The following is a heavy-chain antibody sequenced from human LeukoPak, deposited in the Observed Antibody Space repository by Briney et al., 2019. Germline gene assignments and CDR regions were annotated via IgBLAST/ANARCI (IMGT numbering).Heavy chain of an antibody. D-gene: IGHD2-2*01. CDR1: GFTFSDYY. Sequence: GGSLRLSCAASGFTFSDYYMSWIRQAPGKGLEWVSYISSSGSTIYYADSVKGRFTISRDNAKNSLYLQMNSLRAEDTAIDYCARGLPATLLDYWGQGTLVTVSS. V-gene: IGHV3-11*01. J-gene: IGHJ4*02. CDR3: ARGLPATLLDY. CDR2: ISSSGSTI.